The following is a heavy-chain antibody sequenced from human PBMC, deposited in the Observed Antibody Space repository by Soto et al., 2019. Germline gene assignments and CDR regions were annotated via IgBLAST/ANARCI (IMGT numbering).Heavy chain of an antibody. J-gene: IGHJ6*02. CDR3: AKDLSAGYYYGMDV. Sequence: GGSLRLSCAASGFTFSNAWMSWVRQAPGKGLEWVGRIKSKTDGGTTDFAAPVKGRFTISRDDSKNTLYLQMNSLRAEDTAVYYCAKDLSAGYYYGMDVWGQGTTVTVSS. CDR2: IKSKTDGGTT. V-gene: IGHV3-15*01. CDR1: GFTFSNAW.